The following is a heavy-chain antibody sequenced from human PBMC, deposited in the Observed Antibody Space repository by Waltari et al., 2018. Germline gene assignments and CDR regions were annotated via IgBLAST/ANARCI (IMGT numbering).Heavy chain of an antibody. D-gene: IGHD3-3*01. V-gene: IGHV3-7*01. CDR3: ARSAFWTFDY. J-gene: IGHJ4*02. CDR2: VKQDGDEQ. Sequence: EVQLVESGGGLVQPGGSLRLSCEAPGFIFSANWMAWVRRAPGRVREGVAGVKQDGDEQYYVDAVKGRFTISRDNAKNSLYLQMNGLRAEDTAVYYCARSAFWTFDYWGQGTLVTVSS. CDR1: GFIFSANW.